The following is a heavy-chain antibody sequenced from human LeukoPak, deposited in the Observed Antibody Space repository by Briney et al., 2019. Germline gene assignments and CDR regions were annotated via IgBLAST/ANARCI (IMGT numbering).Heavy chain of an antibody. Sequence: PSETLSLTCTVSGGSISSSSYYWGWIRQPPGKGLEWIGSIYYSGSTYYNPSLKSRVTISVDTSKNQFSLKLSSVTAADTAVYYCARDFTSVARTYYDFWSGYSGVVWFDPWGQGTLVTVSS. CDR2: IYYSGST. CDR3: ARDFTSVARTYYDFWSGYSGVVWFDP. V-gene: IGHV4-39*07. J-gene: IGHJ5*02. CDR1: GGSISSSSYY. D-gene: IGHD3-3*01.